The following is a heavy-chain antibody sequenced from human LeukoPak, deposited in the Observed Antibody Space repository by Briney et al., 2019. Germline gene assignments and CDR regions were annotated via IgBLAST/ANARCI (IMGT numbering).Heavy chain of an antibody. Sequence: GGSLRLSCAASGFTFSSYAMHWVRQAPGKGLEWVAVISYDGSNKYYADSVKGRFTISRDNSKNTLYLQMNSLRAEDTAVYYCARVLSPAYGDQVDYWGQGTLVTVSS. V-gene: IGHV3-30-3*01. D-gene: IGHD4-17*01. CDR2: ISYDGSNK. CDR3: ARVLSPAYGDQVDY. J-gene: IGHJ4*02. CDR1: GFTFSSYA.